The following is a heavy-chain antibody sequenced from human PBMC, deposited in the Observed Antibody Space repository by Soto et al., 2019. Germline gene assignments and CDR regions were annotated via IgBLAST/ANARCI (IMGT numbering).Heavy chain of an antibody. CDR3: AKGGASRVDALDV. CDR2: VSWNSATI. J-gene: IGHJ3*01. D-gene: IGHD3-16*01. V-gene: IGHV3-9*01. CDR1: GFIFDEYA. Sequence: EVQLVESGGGLAQPGRSLRLSCAASGFIFDEYAMHWVRQVPGKGLEWVSTVSWNSATIAYADSVKGRFIISRDSATNSLYLQMSSLRPEDTALYYCAKGGASRVDALDVWGQGTLVTVSS.